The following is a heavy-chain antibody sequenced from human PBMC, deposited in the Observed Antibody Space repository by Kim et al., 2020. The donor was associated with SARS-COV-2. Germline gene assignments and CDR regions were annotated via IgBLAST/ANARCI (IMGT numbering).Heavy chain of an antibody. CDR1: GYTFTSYD. V-gene: IGHV1-8*01. D-gene: IGHD3-10*01. CDR3: ARGLLVRGVFYYYYYMDD. Sequence: ASVKVSCKASGYTFTSYDINWVRQATGQGLEWMGWMNPNSGNTGYAQKFQGRVTMTRNTSISTAYMELSSLRSEDTAVYYCARGLLVRGVFYYYYYMDDWGKGTTVTVSS. J-gene: IGHJ6*03. CDR2: MNPNSGNT.